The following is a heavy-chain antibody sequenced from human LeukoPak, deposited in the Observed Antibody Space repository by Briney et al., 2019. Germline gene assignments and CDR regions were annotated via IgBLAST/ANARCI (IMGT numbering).Heavy chain of an antibody. CDR2: ITYSGST. Sequence: SETLSLTCTVSGYSISSGYSWGWVRQPPGKGLTWIGSITYSGSTYYNPSLKSRVNMSLDTSRSRFSLKLNSVTAADTALYYCVRVGGTYAWFDTWGQGTLVAVSS. D-gene: IGHD1-26*01. CDR1: GYSISSGYS. J-gene: IGHJ5*02. CDR3: VRVGGTYAWFDT. V-gene: IGHV4-38-2*02.